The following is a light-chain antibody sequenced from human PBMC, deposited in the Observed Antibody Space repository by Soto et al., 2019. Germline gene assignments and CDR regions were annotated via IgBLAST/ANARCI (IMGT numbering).Light chain of an antibody. CDR2: DAS. CDR3: QQYNPPAT. V-gene: IGKV1-5*01. J-gene: IGKJ2*01. CDR1: LSISRW. Sequence: DIQMTQSPSTLSASVGDRVTITCRASLSISRWLAWYQQKPGKAPKVLIYDASSLESGVPPRFSGSEAGTEFTLTCGSLQTEDVTTNYCQQYNPPATFGQWTKLEIE.